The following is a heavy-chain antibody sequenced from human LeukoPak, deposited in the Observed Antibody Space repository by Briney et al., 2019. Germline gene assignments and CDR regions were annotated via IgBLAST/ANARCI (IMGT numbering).Heavy chain of an antibody. J-gene: IGHJ6*03. V-gene: IGHV3-23*01. CDR3: ARDLYYDFWSGYSSDYYYYMDV. Sequence: PGGSLRLSCAASGFTFTNYAMSWVRQAPGKGLEWVSTISGSGDSTYYTGSVKGRFTISRDNAKNSLYLQMNSLRAEDTAVYYCARDLYYDFWSGYSSDYYYYMDVWGKGTTVTVSS. CDR1: GFTFTNYA. CDR2: ISGSGDST. D-gene: IGHD3-3*01.